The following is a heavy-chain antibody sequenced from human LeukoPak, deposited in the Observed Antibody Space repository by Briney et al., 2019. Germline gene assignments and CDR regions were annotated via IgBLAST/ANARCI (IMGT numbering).Heavy chain of an antibody. V-gene: IGHV3-21*01. D-gene: IGHD3-3*01. CDR3: ARDAHYDFWSGYYSTWPLGY. Sequence: GRSLRLSCAASGFTFSSYSINWVRQAPGKGLEWVSSISSSISYIYYADSVKGRFTISRDNAKNSLYLQMNSLRAEDTAVYYCARDAHYDFWSGYYSTWPLGYWGQGTLVTVSS. J-gene: IGHJ4*02. CDR2: ISSSISYI. CDR1: GFTFSSYS.